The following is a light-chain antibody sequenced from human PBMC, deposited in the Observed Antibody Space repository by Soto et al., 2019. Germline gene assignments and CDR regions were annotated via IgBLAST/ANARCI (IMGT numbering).Light chain of an antibody. CDR2: GAS. J-gene: IGKJ1*01. Sequence: DTVLTQSPGPLSLSPGERATLSCMASQSVNSRYIAWYQVKPGQAPRLLIYGASNRATGIPDRFSGSGSGTDFTLTISRLEPEDFAVYYCQQYGSSGTFGQGTKVDIK. CDR3: QQYGSSGT. CDR1: QSVNSRY. V-gene: IGKV3-20*01.